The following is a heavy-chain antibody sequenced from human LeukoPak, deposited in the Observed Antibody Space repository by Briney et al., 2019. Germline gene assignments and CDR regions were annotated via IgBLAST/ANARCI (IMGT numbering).Heavy chain of an antibody. J-gene: IGHJ4*02. CDR3: VRDGDAYDFDL. D-gene: IGHD5-12*01. Sequence: QTGGSLRLSCAASGFGIRGYWMHWVRQAPGKGLMWVSRIKSDGSWTNYADSVRGRFTISRDNAKNTLFLRMVGLRAEDTAIYYCVRDGDAYDFDLWGQGILVTVSS. CDR2: IKSDGSWT. V-gene: IGHV3-74*01. CDR1: GFGIRGYW.